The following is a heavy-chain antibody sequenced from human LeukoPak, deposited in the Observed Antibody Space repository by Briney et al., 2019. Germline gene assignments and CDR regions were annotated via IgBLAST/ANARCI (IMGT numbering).Heavy chain of an antibody. J-gene: IGHJ6*03. CDR2: IYSGGST. Sequence: PGGSLRLSCAASGFTFSSYAMSWVRQAPGKGLEWVSVIYSGGSTYYADSVKGRFTISRDNSKNTLYLQMNSLRAEDTAVYYCARGGRYCSSTSCYTYYYYYMDVWGKGTTVTVSS. CDR1: GFTFSSYA. CDR3: ARGGRYCSSTSCYTYYYYYMDV. D-gene: IGHD2-2*02. V-gene: IGHV3-66*02.